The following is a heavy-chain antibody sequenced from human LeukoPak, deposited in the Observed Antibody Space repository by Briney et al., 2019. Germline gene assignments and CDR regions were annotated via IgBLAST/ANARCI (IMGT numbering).Heavy chain of an antibody. J-gene: IGHJ3*02. D-gene: IGHD5-24*01. CDR1: GFTFSSYW. CDR3: TRTLEMTSHKDAFDI. V-gene: IGHV3-7*01. CDR2: IKQDGSEK. Sequence: PGGSLRLSCAASGFTFSSYWMSWVRQAPGKGLEWVANIKQDGSEKYYVDSVKGRFTTSRDNAQNSLYLQMNSLRADDTAVYYCTRTLEMTSHKDAFDIWGQGTMVTVSS.